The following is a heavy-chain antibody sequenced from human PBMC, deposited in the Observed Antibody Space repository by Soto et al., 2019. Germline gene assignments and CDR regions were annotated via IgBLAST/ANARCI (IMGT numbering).Heavy chain of an antibody. CDR3: AKDRQLVRGGDY. J-gene: IGHJ4*02. CDR1: GFTFSSYA. CDR2: ISGSGGST. D-gene: IGHD6-6*01. Sequence: PGGSLRLSCAASGFTFSSYAMSWVRQAPGKGLEWVSAISGSGGSTYYADSVKGRFTISRDNSRNTLYLQMNSLRAEDTAVYYCAKDRQLVRGGDYWGQGTLVTVSS. V-gene: IGHV3-23*01.